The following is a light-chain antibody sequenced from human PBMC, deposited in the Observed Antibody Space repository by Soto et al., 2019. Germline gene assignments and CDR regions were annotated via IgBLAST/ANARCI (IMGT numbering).Light chain of an antibody. V-gene: IGLV2-14*01. Sequence: GLPHPASVTGSPAQSLNISCTGPGSDVGGYDYVSWYQHHPGKAPKAMIYEVTNRPSGVSNRFSGSKSGNTASLTISGLLAEDEADYYCSSYTSSSSYVFGTGTK. J-gene: IGLJ1*01. CDR2: EVT. CDR3: SSYTSSSSYV. CDR1: GSDVGGYDY.